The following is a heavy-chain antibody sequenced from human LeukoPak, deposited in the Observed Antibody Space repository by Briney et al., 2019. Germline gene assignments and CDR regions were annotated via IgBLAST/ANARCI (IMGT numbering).Heavy chain of an antibody. CDR2: IWYDGSNK. Sequence: TGGSLRLSCAASGFTFSTYGMHWVRQAPGKGLEWVAVIWYDGSNKYYADSVKGRFTISRDNSKNTLYLQMNSLRAEDTAVYYCAKDRQYYYDSRTNAFDIWGQGTMVTVSS. V-gene: IGHV3-33*06. J-gene: IGHJ3*02. D-gene: IGHD3-22*01. CDR3: AKDRQYYYDSRTNAFDI. CDR1: GFTFSTYG.